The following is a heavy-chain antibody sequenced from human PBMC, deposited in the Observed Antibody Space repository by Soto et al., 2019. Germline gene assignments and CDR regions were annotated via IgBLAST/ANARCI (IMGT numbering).Heavy chain of an antibody. CDR3: ARDYDSSGYYGDIDY. Sequence: EVQLVESGGGLVKPGGSLRLSCAASGFTFSSYSMNWVRQAPGKGLEWVSSISSSSYIYYADSVKGRFTISRDNAKNSLYLQMNSLRAEDTAVYYCARDYDSSGYYGDIDYRGQGTLVTVSS. V-gene: IGHV3-21*01. J-gene: IGHJ4*02. D-gene: IGHD3-22*01. CDR1: GFTFSSYS. CDR2: ISSSSYI.